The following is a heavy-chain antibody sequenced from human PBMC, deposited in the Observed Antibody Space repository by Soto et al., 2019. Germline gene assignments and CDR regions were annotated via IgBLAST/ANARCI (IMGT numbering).Heavy chain of an antibody. J-gene: IGHJ1*01. CDR1: GAYISDFS. V-gene: IGHV4-4*07. D-gene: IGHD1-7*01. CDR2: ITVNGNT. CDR3: ARESGENWTYEAH. Sequence: QVQQLESGPGLVKPWYTLSLTCTVSGAYISDFSCSWIRQPAGKGLEWIGRITVNGNTQYNPSFRSRVTMSMDTSRNKFSLNLQSATAADTALYYCARESGENWTYEAHWGQGTLVTVSS.